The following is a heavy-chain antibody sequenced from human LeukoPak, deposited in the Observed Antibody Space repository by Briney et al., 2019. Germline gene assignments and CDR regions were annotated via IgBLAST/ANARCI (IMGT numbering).Heavy chain of an antibody. CDR1: GFTFDDYA. CDR3: AKDLPQYSSGWYSSFDY. CDR2: ISWNSGSI. D-gene: IGHD6-19*01. V-gene: IGHV3-9*01. Sequence: TGGSLRLSCAASGFTFDDYAMHWVRQATGKGLEWVSGISWNSGSIGYADSVKGRFTISRDNAKNSLYLQMSSLRAEDTALYYCAKDLPQYSSGWYSSFDYWGQGTLVTVSS. J-gene: IGHJ4*02.